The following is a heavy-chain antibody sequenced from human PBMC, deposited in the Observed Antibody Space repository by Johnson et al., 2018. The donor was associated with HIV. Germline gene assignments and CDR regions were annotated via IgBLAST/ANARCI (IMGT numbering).Heavy chain of an antibody. V-gene: IGHV3-30*03. D-gene: IGHD2-2*01. CDR3: ARDRCSSTSCIDAFDI. Sequence: QVQLVESGGGLVKPGGSLRLSCEASGFSFSDYYMSWIRQAPGKGLEWVAVISYDGSNKYYADSVKGRFTISRDNSKNTLYLQMNSQRAEDTAVYYCARDRCSSTSCIDAFDIWGQGTMVTVSS. J-gene: IGHJ3*02. CDR1: GFSFSDYY. CDR2: ISYDGSNK.